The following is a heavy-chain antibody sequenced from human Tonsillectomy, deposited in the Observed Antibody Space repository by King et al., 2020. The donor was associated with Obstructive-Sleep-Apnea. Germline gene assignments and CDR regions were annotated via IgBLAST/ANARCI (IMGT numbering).Heavy chain of an antibody. D-gene: IGHD3-3*01. CDR1: GGSISSSSYY. CDR3: AGGPYDFWSGYLTGYFDY. J-gene: IGHJ4*02. V-gene: IGHV4-39*07. CDR2: IYYSGST. Sequence: QLQESGPGLVKPSETLSLTCTVSGGSISSSSYYWGWIRQPPGKGLEWIGSIYYSGSTYYNPSLKSRVTISVDTSKNRFSLKLSSVTAADTAVYYCAGGPYDFWSGYLTGYFDYWGQGTLVTVSS.